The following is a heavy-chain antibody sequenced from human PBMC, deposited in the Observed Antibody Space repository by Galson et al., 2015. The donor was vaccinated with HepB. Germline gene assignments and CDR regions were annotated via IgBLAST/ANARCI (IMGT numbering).Heavy chain of an antibody. J-gene: IGHJ4*02. CDR2: IIPIFGTA. CDR3: ARVLAAADNCFDY. D-gene: IGHD6-13*01. CDR1: GGTFSSYA. Sequence: SVKVSCKASGGTFSSYAISWVRQAPGQGLEWMGGIIPIFGTANYAQKFQGRVTITADESTSTVYMELSSLRSEDTAVYYCARVLAAADNCFDYWGQGTLVTVSS. V-gene: IGHV1-69*13.